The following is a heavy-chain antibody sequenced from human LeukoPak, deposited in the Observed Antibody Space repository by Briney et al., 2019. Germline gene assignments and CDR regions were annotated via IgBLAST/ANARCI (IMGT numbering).Heavy chain of an antibody. Sequence: GGSLGLSCAASGFTFSSYGMHWVRHAPGKGLEWVAFIRYDGSNKYYADSVKGRFTISRDNSKNTLYLQMNSLRAEDTAVYYCAKDGNSGYDFYFFDYWGQGTLVTVSS. CDR1: GFTFSSYG. CDR2: IRYDGSNK. V-gene: IGHV3-30*02. J-gene: IGHJ4*02. D-gene: IGHD5-12*01. CDR3: AKDGNSGYDFYFFDY.